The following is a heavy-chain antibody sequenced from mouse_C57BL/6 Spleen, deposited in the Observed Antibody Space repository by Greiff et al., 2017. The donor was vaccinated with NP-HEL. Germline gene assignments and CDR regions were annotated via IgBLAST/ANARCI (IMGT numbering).Heavy chain of an antibody. V-gene: IGHV1-59*01. CDR2: IDPSDSYT. CDR3: ARIRGNGSSYDAMDY. D-gene: IGHD1-1*01. J-gene: IGHJ4*01. CDR1: GYTFTSYW. Sequence: VQLQQPGAELVRPGTSVKLSCKASGYTFTSYWMHWVKQRPGQGLEWIGVIDPSDSYTNYNQKFKGKATLTVDTSSSTAYMQLSSLTSEDSAVYYCARIRGNGSSYDAMDYWGQGTSVTVSS.